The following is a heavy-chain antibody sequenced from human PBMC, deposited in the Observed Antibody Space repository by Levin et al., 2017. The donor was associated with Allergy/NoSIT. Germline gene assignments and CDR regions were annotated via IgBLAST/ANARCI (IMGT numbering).Heavy chain of an antibody. Sequence: GESLKISCKGSGYSFTSYYMHWVRQAPGQGLEWMGIINPSGGSTSYAQKFQGRVTMTRDTSTSTVYMELSSLRSEDTAVYYCARDYAPFGSGSYYGDAFDIWGQGTMVTVSS. J-gene: IGHJ3*02. D-gene: IGHD3-10*01. V-gene: IGHV1-46*01. CDR1: GYSFTSYY. CDR2: INPSGGST. CDR3: ARDYAPFGSGSYYGDAFDI.